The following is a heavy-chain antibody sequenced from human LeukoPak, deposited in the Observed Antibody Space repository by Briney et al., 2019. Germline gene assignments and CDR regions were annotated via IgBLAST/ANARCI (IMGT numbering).Heavy chain of an antibody. V-gene: IGHV3-48*01. J-gene: IGHJ3*02. CDR1: GFTFSSYS. CDR3: ARDPRGSGSYYVSAFDI. Sequence: PGGSLRLTCTASGFTFSSYSMNWVRQAPGKGLEWVSYISSSSSTIYYPDSVKDRFTVSRDTVQNSLYLQMNSLRAEDTAVYQCARDPRGSGSYYVSAFDIWGQGTVVTVSS. CDR2: ISSSSSTI. D-gene: IGHD3-10*01.